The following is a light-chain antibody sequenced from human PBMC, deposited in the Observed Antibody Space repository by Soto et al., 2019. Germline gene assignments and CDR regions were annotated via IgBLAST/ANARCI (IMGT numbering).Light chain of an antibody. CDR2: WAS. CDR3: QQCYSAPRT. Sequence: DIVMTQSPDSLGVSLGERATFNCKSSQSVLYSSNNKNYLAWYQQKPGQPPKLLIYWASTRESGVPDRFSGSGSGTDFTLTISSLQAEDVAVYYCQQCYSAPRTFGQGTKVEIK. J-gene: IGKJ1*01. V-gene: IGKV4-1*01. CDR1: QSVLYSSNNKNY.